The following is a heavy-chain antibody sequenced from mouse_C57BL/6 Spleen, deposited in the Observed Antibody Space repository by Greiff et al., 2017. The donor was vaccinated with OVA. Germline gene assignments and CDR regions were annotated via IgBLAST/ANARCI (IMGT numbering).Heavy chain of an antibody. D-gene: IGHD2-3*01. CDR1: GYTFTDYN. CDR2: INPNNGGN. V-gene: IGHV1-22*01. Sequence: VQLQQSGPELVKPGASVKMSCKASGYTFTDYNMHWVKQSHGKSLEWIGYINPNNGGNSYNQKFTGKATLPVNKSSSTASMELRSLTAEESAVYYCSRDGYYFFAYWGQGTLVTVSA. CDR3: SRDGYYFFAY. J-gene: IGHJ3*01.